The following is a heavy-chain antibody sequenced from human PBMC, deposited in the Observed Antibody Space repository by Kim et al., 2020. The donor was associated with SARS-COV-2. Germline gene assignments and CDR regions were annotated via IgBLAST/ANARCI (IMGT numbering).Heavy chain of an antibody. CDR2: ISWNSGSI. J-gene: IGHJ5*02. CDR3: AKDGGAARANWFDP. CDR1: GFTFGDYA. Sequence: SLRLSCAASGFTFGDYAMHWVRQAPGKGLEWVSGISWNSGSIGYADSVKGRFTISRDNAKNSLYLQMNSLRAEDTALYYCAKDGGAARANWFDPWGQGTLVTVSS. D-gene: IGHD6-6*01. V-gene: IGHV3-9*01.